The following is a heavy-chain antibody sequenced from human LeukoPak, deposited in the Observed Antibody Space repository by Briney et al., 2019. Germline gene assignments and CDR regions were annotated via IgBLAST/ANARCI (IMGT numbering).Heavy chain of an antibody. CDR3: ARGHMVRGVRRFDP. Sequence: SETLSLTCAVYGGSFSGYYWSWIRQPPGKGLEWIGEINHSGSTNYNPSLKSRVTISVDTSRNQFSLKLSSVTAADTAVYYCARGHMVRGVRRFDPWGQGTLVTVSS. V-gene: IGHV4-34*01. CDR1: GGSFSGYY. D-gene: IGHD3-10*01. J-gene: IGHJ5*02. CDR2: INHSGST.